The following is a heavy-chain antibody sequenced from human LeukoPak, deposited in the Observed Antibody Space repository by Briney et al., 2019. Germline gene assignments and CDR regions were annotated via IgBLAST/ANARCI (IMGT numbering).Heavy chain of an antibody. Sequence: PGRPLRLSCGASGFTFAKYGMHYVRQAPGKGLEWVAVILEDGRIKKYADSVKDRFTISRDNTNNTLYLQMHSLRVEDTGIYFCAKDRETTASGTFDYWGLGTLVTVSS. V-gene: IGHV3-30*18. CDR1: GFTFAKYG. D-gene: IGHD1-1*01. CDR2: ILEDGRIK. J-gene: IGHJ4*02. CDR3: AKDRETTASGTFDY.